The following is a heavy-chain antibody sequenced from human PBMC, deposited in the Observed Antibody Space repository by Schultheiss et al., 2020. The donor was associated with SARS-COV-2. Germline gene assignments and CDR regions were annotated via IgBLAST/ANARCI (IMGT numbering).Heavy chain of an antibody. J-gene: IGHJ6*02. D-gene: IGHD3-16*01. CDR3: ALWGGGHHYGMDV. Sequence: SETLSLTCAVSGGSISSGGYSWSWIRQPPGKGLEWIGSIYHSGSTNYNPSLKSRVTISVDTSKNQFSLKLSSVTAADTAVYYCALWGGGHHYGMDVWGQGTTVTVSS. CDR1: GGSISSGGYS. V-gene: IGHV4-30-2*01. CDR2: IYHSGST.